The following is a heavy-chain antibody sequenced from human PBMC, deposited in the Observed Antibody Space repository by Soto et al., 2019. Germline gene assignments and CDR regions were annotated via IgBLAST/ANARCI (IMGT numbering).Heavy chain of an antibody. CDR1: GFTFDDYD. J-gene: IGHJ5*02. Sequence: EVQLVESGGGVVRPGGSLRLSCAASGFTFDDYDMSWVRQAPGKGLEWVSGIHRNGASTGYADSVKGRFTISRDNVKSSLYLPMNNLRLAFTSFYSCAIDHNAASPHSFDPWGQGTLLTVSS. V-gene: IGHV3-20*04. CDR3: AIDHNAASPHSFDP. D-gene: IGHD6-25*01. CDR2: IHRNGAST.